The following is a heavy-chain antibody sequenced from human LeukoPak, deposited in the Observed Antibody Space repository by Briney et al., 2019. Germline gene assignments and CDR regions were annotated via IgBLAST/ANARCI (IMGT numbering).Heavy chain of an antibody. CDR1: GYTFTGYY. V-gene: IGHV1-2*02. D-gene: IGHD6-13*01. CDR3: ARARAAAGSDY. CDR2: INPNSGGT. J-gene: IGHJ4*02. Sequence: ASVKVSCEASGYTFTGYYMHWVRQAPGQGLEWMGWINPNSGGTDYAQKFQGRVTMTRDTSISTAYMELSRLRSDDTAVYYCARARAAAGSDYWGQGTLVTVSS.